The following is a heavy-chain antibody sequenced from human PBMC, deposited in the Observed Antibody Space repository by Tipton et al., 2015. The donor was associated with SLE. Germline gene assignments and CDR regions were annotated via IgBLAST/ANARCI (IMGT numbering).Heavy chain of an antibody. CDR2: IRSSSRPV. J-gene: IGHJ4*02. CDR3: ARDGSGGYYAC. D-gene: IGHD3-3*01. CDR1: GFSFSSYT. V-gene: IGHV3-21*03. Sequence: SLRLSCAASGFSFSSYTMIWVRQAPGKGLEWVSSIRSSSRPVFYIDLGKGRFTISRDNAKNSLYLHMNSLRDEDTAVYFCARDGSGGYYACWGQGALVTVSS.